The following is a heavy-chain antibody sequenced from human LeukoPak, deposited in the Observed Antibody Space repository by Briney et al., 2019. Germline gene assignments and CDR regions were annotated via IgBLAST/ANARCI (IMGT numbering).Heavy chain of an antibody. CDR1: GFTFSSYS. J-gene: IGHJ4*02. Sequence: PGGSLRLSCVASGFTFSSYSMNWVRQAPGKGLEWVSSISSSSSYIYYADSVKGRFTISRDNAKNSLYLQMNSLRAEDTAVYYCARVRGTAIWARYFDYWGQGTLVTVSS. V-gene: IGHV3-21*01. CDR3: ARVRGTAIWARYFDY. CDR2: ISSSSSYI. D-gene: IGHD2-21*02.